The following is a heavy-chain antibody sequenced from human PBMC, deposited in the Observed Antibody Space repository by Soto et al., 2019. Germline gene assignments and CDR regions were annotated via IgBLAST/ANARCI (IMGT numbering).Heavy chain of an antibody. CDR1: GYTFTAYG. Sequence: QVQLVQSGPEVTMPGASVKVSCKTSGYTFTAYGLAWLRQATGKRPEWLVWVVTANANTNYAEKFQGRVTMTSDRSTTTTDMELRSLRSDDTAVYYCARDLNAEPTAYYSFAYWGQGTLVTGSS. J-gene: IGHJ4*02. CDR3: ARDLNAEPTAYYSFAY. V-gene: IGHV1-18*01. D-gene: IGHD3-9*01. CDR2: VVTANANT.